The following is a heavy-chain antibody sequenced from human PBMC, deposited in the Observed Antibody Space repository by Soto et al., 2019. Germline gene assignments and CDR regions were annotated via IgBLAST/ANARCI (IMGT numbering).Heavy chain of an antibody. CDR2: IYYSGST. CDR3: ARHSHPFLYGSGPWEV. D-gene: IGHD3-10*01. V-gene: IGHV4-30-4*01. CDR1: GGSISSGEYY. J-gene: IGHJ6*02. Sequence: SETLSLTCTVSGGSISSGEYYWGWIRQPPGKGLEWIGYIYYSGSTYYNPSLKSRVTISVDTSKNQFSLKLSSLSAADTAVYYCARHSHPFLYGSGPWEVWGQGTTVTVS.